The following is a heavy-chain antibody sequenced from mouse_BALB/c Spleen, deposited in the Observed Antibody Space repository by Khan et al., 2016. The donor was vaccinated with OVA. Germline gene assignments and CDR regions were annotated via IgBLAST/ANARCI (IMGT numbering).Heavy chain of an antibody. CDR1: GYIFTSYW. V-gene: IGHV1-76*01. CDR2: IYPGTDNT. Sequence: QMQLEESGAELVRPGASVKLSCKTSGYIFTSYWIHWVKQRSGQGLEWFARIYPGTDNTYYNEKLKDKVTLTADKSSSTVYMQLSSLKSEDSAVYFCAREEAVYYFDYWGQGTTLTVSS. J-gene: IGHJ2*01. D-gene: IGHD3-3*01. CDR3: AREEAVYYFDY.